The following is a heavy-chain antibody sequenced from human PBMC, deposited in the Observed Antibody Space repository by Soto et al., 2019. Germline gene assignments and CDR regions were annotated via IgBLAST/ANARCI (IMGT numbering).Heavy chain of an antibody. D-gene: IGHD5-18*01. CDR1: GYTFTSYA. CDR2: INAGNGNT. CDR3: ARFGYSYGFPYYYYGMDV. Sequence: GASVKVSCKASGYTFTSYAMHWVRQAPGQRLEWMGWINAGNGNTKYSQKFQGRVTITRDTSASTAYMELSSLRSEDTAVYYCARFGYSYGFPYYYYGMDVWGQGTTVTVSS. V-gene: IGHV1-3*01. J-gene: IGHJ6*02.